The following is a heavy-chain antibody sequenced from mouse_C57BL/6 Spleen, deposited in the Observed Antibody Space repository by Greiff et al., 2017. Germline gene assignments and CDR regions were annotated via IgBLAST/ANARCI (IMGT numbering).Heavy chain of an antibody. Sequence: QVQLKQSDAELVKPGASVKISCKVSGYTFTDHTIHWMKQRPEQGLEWIGYIYPRDGSTKYNEKFKGKATLTADKSSSTAYMQLNSLTSEDSAVYFYERDDDYDDLYYSMDYWGQGTSVTVSS. V-gene: IGHV1-78*01. D-gene: IGHD2-4*01. CDR3: ERDDDYDDLYYSMDY. J-gene: IGHJ4*01. CDR1: GYTFTDHT. CDR2: IYPRDGST.